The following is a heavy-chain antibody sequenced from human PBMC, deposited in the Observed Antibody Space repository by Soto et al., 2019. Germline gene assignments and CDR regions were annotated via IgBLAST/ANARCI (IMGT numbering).Heavy chain of an antibody. J-gene: IGHJ3*02. CDR1: GYTLTELS. D-gene: IGHD3-10*01. CDR2: FEPEQGKI. V-gene: IGHV1-24*01. CDR3: ATTYLVEAFDI. Sequence: QVQLVQSGAEVKKPGASVKVSCKVSGYTLTELSIHWVRQAPGKGREWMGGFEPEQGKIIYAQKFLGRVAMTEHTSTDTAYMELSSLRSVDTALYYCATTYLVEAFDIWGQGTMVSVSS.